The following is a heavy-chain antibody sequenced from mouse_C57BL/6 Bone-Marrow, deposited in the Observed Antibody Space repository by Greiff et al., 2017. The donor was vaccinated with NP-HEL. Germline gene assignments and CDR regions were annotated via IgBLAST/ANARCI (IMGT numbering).Heavy chain of an antibody. V-gene: IGHV3-8*01. Sequence: VHVKQSGPGLAKPSQTLSLTCSVTGYSITSDYWNWIRKFPGNKLEYMGYISYSGSTYYNPSPKSRISITRNTSKNQYYLQLNSLTTEDTATYYCARGVIYYGYDVYYFDYWGQGTTLTVSS. CDR3: ARGVIYYGYDVYYFDY. D-gene: IGHD2-2*01. J-gene: IGHJ2*01. CDR2: ISYSGST. CDR1: GYSITSDY.